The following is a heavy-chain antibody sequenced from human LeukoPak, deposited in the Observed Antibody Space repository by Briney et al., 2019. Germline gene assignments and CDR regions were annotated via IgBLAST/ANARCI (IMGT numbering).Heavy chain of an antibody. J-gene: IGHJ3*02. V-gene: IGHV3-23*01. CDR2: ISGSGGST. Sequence: GGSLRLSCAASGFTFSSYAMSWVSQAPGKGLEWVSVISGSGGSTYYADSVKGRFTISRDNSKNTLYLQMNSLRAEDTAVYYCAKVDEGRDFWSGYYYDAFDIWGQGTMVTVSS. CDR3: AKVDEGRDFWSGYYYDAFDI. CDR1: GFTFSSYA. D-gene: IGHD3-3*01.